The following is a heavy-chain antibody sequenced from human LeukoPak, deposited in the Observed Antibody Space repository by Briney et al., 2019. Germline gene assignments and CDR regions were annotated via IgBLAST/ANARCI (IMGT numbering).Heavy chain of an antibody. CDR3: AREVGTTSGNWFDP. CDR2: IGTAGDT. D-gene: IGHD1-7*01. V-gene: IGHV3-13*01. CDR1: GFTFSSYD. J-gene: IGHJ5*02. Sequence: QTGGSLRLSCAASGFTFSSYDMHWVRQATGKGLEWVSAIGTAGDTYYPGSVKGRFTISRENAKNSLYLQMNSLRAGDTAVYYCAREVGTTSGNWFDPWGQGTLVTVSS.